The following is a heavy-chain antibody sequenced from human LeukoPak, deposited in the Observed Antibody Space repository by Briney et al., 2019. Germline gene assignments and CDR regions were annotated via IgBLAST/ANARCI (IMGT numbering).Heavy chain of an antibody. CDR1: GFTFSSYA. Sequence: PGGSLRLSCAASGFTFSSYAMSWVRQAPGKGLEWVSAISGSDGSTYYADSVKGRFTISRDNSKNSLYLQMNSLRDEDTAVYYCAREGLYSSSWSDDAFDIWGQGTMVTVSS. CDR3: AREGLYSSSWSDDAFDI. D-gene: IGHD6-13*01. CDR2: ISGSDGST. J-gene: IGHJ3*02. V-gene: IGHV3-23*01.